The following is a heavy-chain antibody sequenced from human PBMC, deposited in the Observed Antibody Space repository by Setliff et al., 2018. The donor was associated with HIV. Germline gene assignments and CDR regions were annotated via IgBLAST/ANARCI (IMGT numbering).Heavy chain of an antibody. CDR3: AYYSSGSFYLGYYYYHGMDV. J-gene: IGHJ6*02. V-gene: IGHV3-48*04. Sequence: GGSLRLSCAASGFTFSSSWMSWVRQAPGKGLEWVAYISYSGSAIHYADSVKGRFTISRDNAKNSLYLQMNSLRAEDTAVYYCAYYSSGSFYLGYYYYHGMDVWGQGTTVTVSS. CDR1: GFTFSSSW. CDR2: ISYSGSAI. D-gene: IGHD3-10*01.